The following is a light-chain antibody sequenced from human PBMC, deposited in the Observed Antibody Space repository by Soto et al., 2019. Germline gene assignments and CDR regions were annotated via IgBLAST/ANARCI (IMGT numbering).Light chain of an antibody. J-gene: IGLJ1*01. CDR3: SSHTTRNTRV. V-gene: IGLV2-14*03. CDR1: SSDVGAYDF. CDR2: EVR. Sequence: QSVVTQPASGSGSPGQSITISCTGTSSDVGAYDFVSWYQQHPDKAPKLMIYEVRGRPSGVSNRFSGSKSFNTATLTISGLQAEDEADYYCSSHTTRNTRVFGTGTKVTVL.